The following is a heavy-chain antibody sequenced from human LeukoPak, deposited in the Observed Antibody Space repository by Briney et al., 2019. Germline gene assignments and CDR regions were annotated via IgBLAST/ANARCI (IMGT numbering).Heavy chain of an antibody. D-gene: IGHD6-13*01. CDR1: GYILTELS. J-gene: IGHJ4*02. Sequence: ASVNVSCKVSGYILTELSMHWVRQAPGKGLEWMGGFDPEDGETIYAQKFQGRVTMTEDTSTDTAYMELSSLRSEDTAVYYCATVRPSYSSSWQHFDYWGQGTLVTVSS. CDR3: ATVRPSYSSSWQHFDY. CDR2: FDPEDGET. V-gene: IGHV1-24*01.